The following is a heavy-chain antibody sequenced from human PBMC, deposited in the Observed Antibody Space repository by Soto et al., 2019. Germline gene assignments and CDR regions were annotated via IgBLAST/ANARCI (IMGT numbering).Heavy chain of an antibody. CDR2: LSAYNGNT. CDR1: GYTFTSYG. CDR3: ARDRGAYGMDV. Sequence: QVQLVQSGAEVKKPGASVKVSCKASGYTFTSYGISWVRQAPGQGLEWMGWLSAYNGNTNYAQKLQGRVIMTTATSTSTAYLELRSRRSDDTAVYYCARDRGAYGMDVWGQGTTVTVSS. V-gene: IGHV1-18*01. J-gene: IGHJ6*02.